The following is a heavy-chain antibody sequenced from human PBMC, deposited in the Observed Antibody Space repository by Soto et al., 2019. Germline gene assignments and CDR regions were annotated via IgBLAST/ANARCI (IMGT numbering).Heavy chain of an antibody. V-gene: IGHV2-26*01. CDR1: GFSLSNPKMG. CDR2: VFSTGQK. Sequence: QVTLEESGPVLVKPTETLTLTCAVSGFSLSNPKMGVSWVRQSPGKALEWLAHVFSTGQKSYITSLETRLTISKDTSKSQVVLTMTNMEAVDTATYYCARMYSWNYGTNHNYAMDVWGQGTMVTVSS. J-gene: IGHJ6*02. CDR3: ARMYSWNYGTNHNYAMDV. D-gene: IGHD1-7*01.